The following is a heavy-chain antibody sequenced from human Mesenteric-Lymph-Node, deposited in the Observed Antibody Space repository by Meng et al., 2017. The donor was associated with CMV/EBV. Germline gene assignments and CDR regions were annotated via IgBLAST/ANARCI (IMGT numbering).Heavy chain of an antibody. Sequence: GGSLRLSCTASGFTFISYSMNWVRQAPGKGLEWISSISSSSDYIYYADSVKGRFTISRDNAKNSLYLQMNNLRVEDAAVYYCVRKVGDYDFWSGYLGYYFDYWGRGTLVTVSS. CDR3: VRKVGDYDFWSGYLGYYFDY. V-gene: IGHV3-21*01. D-gene: IGHD3-3*01. CDR1: GFTFISYS. CDR2: ISSSSDYI. J-gene: IGHJ4*02.